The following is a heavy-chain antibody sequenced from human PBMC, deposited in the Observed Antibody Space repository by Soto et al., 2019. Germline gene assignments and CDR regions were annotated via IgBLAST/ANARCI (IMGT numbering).Heavy chain of an antibody. CDR3: ASYQLLDYYYYMDV. Sequence: QLQLQESGPGLVKPSETLSLTCTVSGGSISSSSYYWGWIRQPPGKGLEWIGSIYYSGSTYYNPSLKSRVTISVDTSKNQFSLKLSSVTAADTAVYYCASYQLLDYYYYMDVWGKGTTVTVSS. CDR1: GGSISSSSYY. V-gene: IGHV4-39*01. J-gene: IGHJ6*03. CDR2: IYYSGST. D-gene: IGHD2-2*01.